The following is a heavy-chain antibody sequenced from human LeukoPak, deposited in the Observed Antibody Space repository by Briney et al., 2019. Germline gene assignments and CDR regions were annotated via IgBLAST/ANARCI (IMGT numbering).Heavy chain of an antibody. CDR1: GGSFSGHY. Sequence: SETLSLTCAAYGGSFSGHYWTWIRQPPGKGLEWIGEIKHSGSGRTKYKPSLKSRVTISLDMSRNQFSLKLTSVTAADTAVYYCVRGVDGWAGFDPWGQGTLVTVSS. CDR3: VRGVDGWAGFDP. D-gene: IGHD5-24*01. CDR2: IKHSGSGRT. J-gene: IGHJ5*02. V-gene: IGHV4-34*01.